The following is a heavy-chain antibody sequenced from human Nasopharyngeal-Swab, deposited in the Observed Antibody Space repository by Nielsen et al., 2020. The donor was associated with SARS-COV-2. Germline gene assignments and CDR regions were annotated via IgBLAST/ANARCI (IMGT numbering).Heavy chain of an antibody. CDR2: INPTDGST. J-gene: IGHJ4*02. V-gene: IGHV1-46*01. D-gene: IGHD3-3*01. CDR3: AVVTRSIFGVDYGNSAFDY. Sequence: ASVKVSCKASGYTFTSYYLHWVRQAPGQGLEWMGIINPTDGSTSYAQKFEGRVTMTRVTSTSTVYMELNSLRSEDTAVYYCAVVTRSIFGVDYGNSAFDYWGLGTLVTVSS. CDR1: GYTFTSYY.